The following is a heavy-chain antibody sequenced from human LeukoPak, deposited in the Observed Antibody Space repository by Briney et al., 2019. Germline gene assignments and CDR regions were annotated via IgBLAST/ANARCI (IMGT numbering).Heavy chain of an antibody. V-gene: IGHV3-11*05. CDR3: ARVTLTMVRGVRGGHNWFDP. Sequence: GGSLRLSCAASGFTFSDYYMSWIRQAPGKGLEWVSYISSSSSYTNYADSVKGRFTISRDNAKNSLYLQMNSLRAEDTAVYYCARVTLTMVRGVRGGHNWFDPWGQGTLVTVSS. CDR1: GFTFSDYY. J-gene: IGHJ5*02. CDR2: ISSSSSYT. D-gene: IGHD3-10*01.